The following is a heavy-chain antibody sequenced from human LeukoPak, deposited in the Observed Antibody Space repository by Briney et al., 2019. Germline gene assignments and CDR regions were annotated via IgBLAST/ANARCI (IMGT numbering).Heavy chain of an antibody. CDR3: ARQTGSGLFILP. CDR2: IYYSGNT. D-gene: IGHD3/OR15-3a*01. CDR1: GVSISSSNSY. V-gene: IGHV4-39*01. Sequence: PSETLSLTCTVSGVSISSSNSYWGWIRQPPGKGLEWIGSIYYSGNTYYNASLKSQVSISIDTSKNRFSLKLTSVTAADTAVYYCARQTGSGLFILPGDQGTLVTVSS. J-gene: IGHJ4*02.